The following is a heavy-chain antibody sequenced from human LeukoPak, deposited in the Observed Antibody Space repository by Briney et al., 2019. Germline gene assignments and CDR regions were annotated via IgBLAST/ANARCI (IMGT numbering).Heavy chain of an antibody. J-gene: IGHJ4*02. CDR3: ARRGISATFDF. CDR1: GGSISSYY. Sequence: SETLSLTCTVSGGSISSYYWSWIRQPPGKGLEWIGYIYYSGSTNYNPSLKSRVTISVDTSKNQFSLKLSSMTAADTAVYYCARRGISATFDFWGQGTLVTVPS. V-gene: IGHV4-59*08. D-gene: IGHD6-13*01. CDR2: IYYSGST.